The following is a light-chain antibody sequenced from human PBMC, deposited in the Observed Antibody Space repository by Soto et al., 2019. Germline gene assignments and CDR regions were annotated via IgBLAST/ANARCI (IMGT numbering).Light chain of an antibody. CDR1: QSVSTN. CDR2: SAS. J-gene: IGKJ5*01. CDR3: QQYNNWPPIT. Sequence: ETVMTQSPANLSVSPGEGTTLSCRASQSVSTNLAWYQCKPGQAPRLLIYSASIRATGIPARFSGSGSGTEFTLTISSLQSEDSAVYFCQQYNNWPPITFGQGTRLEI. V-gene: IGKV3-15*01.